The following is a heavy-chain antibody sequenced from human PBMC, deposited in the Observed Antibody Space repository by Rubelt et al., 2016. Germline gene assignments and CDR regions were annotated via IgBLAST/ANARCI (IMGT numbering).Heavy chain of an antibody. Sequence: GPGLVKPSETLSLTCTVSGGSISSSSYYWGWIRQPPGKGLEWIGSIYYSGSTYYNPSLKSRVTISVDTSKNQFSLKLSSATAADTAVYYCARQKPFLEWLPNPNWFDPWGQGTLVTVSS. CDR2: IYYSGST. D-gene: IGHD3-3*01. V-gene: IGHV4-39*01. J-gene: IGHJ5*02. CDR1: GGSISSSSYY. CDR3: ARQKPFLEWLPNPNWFDP.